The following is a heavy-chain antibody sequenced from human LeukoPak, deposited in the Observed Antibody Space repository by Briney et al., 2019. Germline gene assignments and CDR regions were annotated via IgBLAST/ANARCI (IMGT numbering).Heavy chain of an antibody. V-gene: IGHV4-61*02. D-gene: IGHD1-26*01. Sequence: SETLSLTCTVSGGSISSGDYFWSWIRQPAGKGLEWIGRIYASGSTSYNPSLKSRVTISVDTSKNQFSLRLSSVTAADTAVYYCASLRERSYYARGFDYWGQGTLVTVSS. J-gene: IGHJ4*02. CDR1: GGSISSGDYF. CDR3: ASLRERSYYARGFDY. CDR2: IYASGST.